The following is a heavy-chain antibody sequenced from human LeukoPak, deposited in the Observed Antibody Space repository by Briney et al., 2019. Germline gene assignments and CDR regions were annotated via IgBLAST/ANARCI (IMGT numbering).Heavy chain of an antibody. V-gene: IGHV3-43D*03. Sequence: PGGSLRLSCAASGFTFDDYAMHWVRRAPGKGLEWVSLISWDGGSTYYADSVKGRFTISRDNSKNSLYLQMNSLRVEDTALYYCARGGYSGYDYPLDYYYYMDVWGKGTKVTVSS. J-gene: IGHJ6*03. CDR1: GFTFDDYA. CDR2: ISWDGGST. CDR3: ARGGYSGYDYPLDYYYYMDV. D-gene: IGHD5-12*01.